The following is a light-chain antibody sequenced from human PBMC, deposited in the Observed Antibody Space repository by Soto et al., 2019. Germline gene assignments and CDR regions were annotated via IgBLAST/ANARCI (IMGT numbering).Light chain of an antibody. CDR3: QPTITFPLS. CDR1: QGVSTW. V-gene: IGKV1D-12*01. J-gene: IGKJ4*01. CDR2: TAS. Sequence: DIQMTQSPSSVSASVGDRVTITCRASQGVSTWLAWYQQKPGKAPNLLIYTASSLQSGVPSRFSGSGSGKDFTLTIRSLPPEDFATYPCQPTITFPLSFGGGPKVEI.